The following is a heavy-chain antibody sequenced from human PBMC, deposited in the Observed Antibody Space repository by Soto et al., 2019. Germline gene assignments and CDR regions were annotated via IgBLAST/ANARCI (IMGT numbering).Heavy chain of an antibody. CDR2: IKSKTDGGTT. CDR3: IVRYPYYFAY. V-gene: IGHV3-15*07. Sequence: EVQLVESGGGLVKPGGSLRLSCAASGFTFSNAWMNWVRQAPGKGLEWVGRIKSKTDGGTTDYAAPVKGRFTISRDDSKHTLYLQMNSLNTEDTAVYYCIVRYPYYFAYWGQGPLVTVSS. J-gene: IGHJ4*02. D-gene: IGHD2-21*01. CDR1: GFTFSNAW.